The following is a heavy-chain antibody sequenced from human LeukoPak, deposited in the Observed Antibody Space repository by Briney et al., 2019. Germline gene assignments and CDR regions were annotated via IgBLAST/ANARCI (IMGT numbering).Heavy chain of an antibody. J-gene: IGHJ4*02. Sequence: SETLSLTCTVSGGSISSSSYYWGWIRQPPGKGLEWIGSIYYSGSTYYNPSLKSRVTISVDTSKNQFSLKLSSVTAADTAVYYCTRARRGYSYFHFGSFDYWGQGTLVTVSS. CDR2: IYYSGST. D-gene: IGHD5-18*01. CDR3: TRARRGYSYFHFGSFDY. CDR1: GGSISSSSYY. V-gene: IGHV4-39*01.